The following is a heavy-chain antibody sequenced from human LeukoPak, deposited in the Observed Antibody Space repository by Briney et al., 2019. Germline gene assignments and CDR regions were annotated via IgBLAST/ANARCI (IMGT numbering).Heavy chain of an antibody. V-gene: IGHV3-7*01. CDR2: INLGGNEG. J-gene: IGHJ4*02. CDR3: SRTGSSWGGRSFYDF. D-gene: IGHD3/OR15-3a*01. CDR1: GFTFNNYW. Sequence: QPGGSLRLSCGASGFTFNNYWMAWVRQSPGKGLDWVANINLGGNEGHYADSVQDRFTISRDNAKNSLYLQMNSLRAEDTAVYYCSRTGSSWGGRSFYDFWGQGTLVTVSS.